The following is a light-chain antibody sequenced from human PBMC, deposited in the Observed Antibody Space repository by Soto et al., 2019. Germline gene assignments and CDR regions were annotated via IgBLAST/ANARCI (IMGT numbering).Light chain of an antibody. V-gene: IGLV2-8*01. Sequence: QSVLTQPPSASGSPGQSVAISCTGTSSDVGGYNYVSWYQQHPGKAPKLMIYEVNKRPSGVPDRFSGSKSGNTGSLTVSGLQAEDEADDYCSSYAGSSNVFGAATKVTV. CDR2: EVN. CDR3: SSYAGSSNV. J-gene: IGLJ1*01. CDR1: SSDVGGYNY.